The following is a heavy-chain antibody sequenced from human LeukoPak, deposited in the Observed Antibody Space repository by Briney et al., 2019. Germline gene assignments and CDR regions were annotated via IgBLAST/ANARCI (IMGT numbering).Heavy chain of an antibody. Sequence: ASVNVSCKASGYSFTAYYICWVRQAPGQGLEWMGWIKPSSGDAKSAQKFQDRVTITRDSSINTVYMEVTRLTSDDTALYYCVRGGSGWFYNSLDPWGQGTLVTVSS. CDR2: IKPSSGDA. CDR3: VRGGSGWFYNSLDP. D-gene: IGHD6-19*01. V-gene: IGHV1-2*02. CDR1: GYSFTAYY. J-gene: IGHJ5*02.